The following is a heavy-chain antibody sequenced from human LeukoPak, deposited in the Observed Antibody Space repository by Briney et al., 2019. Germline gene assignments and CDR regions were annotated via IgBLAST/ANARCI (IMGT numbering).Heavy chain of an antibody. CDR2: IYYSGST. V-gene: IGHV4-59*01. J-gene: IGHJ4*02. CDR1: GGSISTYY. Sequence: KPSETLSLTCTVSGGSISTYYWSWIRQPPGKGLEWIGNIYYSGSTIYNPSLSSRVTMSVDTSKNQFSLNLTSVTAADTAVYYCAREGKLTGYFGGLGFNYWGQGTLVTVSS. CDR3: AREGKLTGYFGGLGFNY. D-gene: IGHD3-22*01.